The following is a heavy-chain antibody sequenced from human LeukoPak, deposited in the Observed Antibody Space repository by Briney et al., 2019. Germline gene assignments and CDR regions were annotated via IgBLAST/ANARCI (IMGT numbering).Heavy chain of an antibody. V-gene: IGHV3-7*01. Sequence: GGSLRLSCAASGFTFSSYWMSWVRQAPGKGLEWVANIKQDGSEKYYVDSVKGRFTISRDNAKNSLYLQMNSLRAEDTAVYYCARVQGNYDFWSGYYRCWFGPWGQGTLVTVSS. J-gene: IGHJ5*02. CDR3: ARVQGNYDFWSGYYRCWFGP. CDR2: IKQDGSEK. CDR1: GFTFSSYW. D-gene: IGHD3-3*01.